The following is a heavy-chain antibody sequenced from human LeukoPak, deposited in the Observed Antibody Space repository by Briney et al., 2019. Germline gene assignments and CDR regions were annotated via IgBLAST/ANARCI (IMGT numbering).Heavy chain of an antibody. CDR2: INPNSGGT. J-gene: IGHJ5*02. Sequence: ASVKVSCKASGYTFTGYYMHWVRQAPGQGLEWMGWINPNSGGTNYAQKFQGRVTMTRDTSISTAYMELSRLRSDDTAVYYCAGSGSTAGYYDFWRPFDPWGQGTLVTVSS. D-gene: IGHD3-3*01. CDR1: GYTFTGYY. CDR3: AGSGSTAGYYDFWRPFDP. V-gene: IGHV1-2*02.